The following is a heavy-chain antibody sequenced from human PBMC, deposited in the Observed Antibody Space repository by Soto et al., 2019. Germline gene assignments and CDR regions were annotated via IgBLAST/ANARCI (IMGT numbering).Heavy chain of an antibody. V-gene: IGHV1-18*01. CDR2: ISGYNGNT. J-gene: IGHJ6*02. D-gene: IGHD6-13*01. CDR3: ARAEVYTSSWYAMDV. Sequence: QAQLVQSGAEVTKPGASVKVSCKASGYVFSTYGITWVRQAPGQGLEWMGWISGYNGNTDDGQKLQGSVTLTVDASTTTAYMDLRNLKSDDTAVYYCARAEVYTSSWYAMDVWGQGTTVIVSS. CDR1: GYVFSTYG.